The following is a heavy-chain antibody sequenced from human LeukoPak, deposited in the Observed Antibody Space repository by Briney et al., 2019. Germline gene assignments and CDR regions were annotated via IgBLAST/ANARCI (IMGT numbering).Heavy chain of an antibody. J-gene: IGHJ3*02. V-gene: IGHV1-8*03. Sequence: ASVKVSCKASGYTFTGYYMHWVRQAPGQGLEWMGWMNPNSGNTGYAQKFQGRVTITMNTSISTAYMELSSLRSEDTAVCFCARGHAPHMDYDTSGPPFEGAFDIWGQGTMVTVSS. CDR3: ARGHAPHMDYDTSGPPFEGAFDI. D-gene: IGHD3-22*01. CDR2: MNPNSGNT. CDR1: GYTFTGYY.